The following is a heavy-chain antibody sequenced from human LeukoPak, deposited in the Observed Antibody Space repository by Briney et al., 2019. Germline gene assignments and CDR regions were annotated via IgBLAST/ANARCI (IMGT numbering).Heavy chain of an antibody. CDR2: INAGNGNT. Sequence: ASVKVSCKASGCTFASYAMHWVRQAPGQRLEWMGWINAGNGNTKYSQKFQGRVTITRDTSASTAYMELSSLRSEDTAVYYCATVRSAAGTNYYYGMDVWGQGTTVTVSS. CDR3: ATVRSAAGTNYYYGMDV. D-gene: IGHD6-13*01. V-gene: IGHV1-3*01. CDR1: GCTFASYA. J-gene: IGHJ6*02.